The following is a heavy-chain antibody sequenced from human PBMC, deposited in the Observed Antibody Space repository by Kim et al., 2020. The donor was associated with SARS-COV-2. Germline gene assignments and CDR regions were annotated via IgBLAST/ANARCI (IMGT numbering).Heavy chain of an antibody. D-gene: IGHD2-21*01. CDR2: IKQDGSEK. V-gene: IGHV3-7*03. Sequence: GGSLRLSCAASGFTFSSYWMSWARQAPGKGLEWVATIKQDGSEKYYVDSVKGRFTVSRDNAKNSLYLQMNSLRAEDTAVYYCALYTHGDYSCWGQGTLVTVSS. J-gene: IGHJ4*02. CDR3: ALYTHGDYSC. CDR1: GFTFSSYW.